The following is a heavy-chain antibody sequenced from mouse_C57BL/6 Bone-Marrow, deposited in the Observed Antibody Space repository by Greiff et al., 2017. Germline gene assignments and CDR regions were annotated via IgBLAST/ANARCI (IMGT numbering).Heavy chain of an antibody. D-gene: IGHD1-1*01. CDR2: IDTENSDT. V-gene: IGHV14-4*01. J-gene: IGHJ2*01. CDR3: ARSCSSYDY. Sequence: EVPLVESGAELVRPGASVQLSCTASGFKIKDDYMHWVKQRPEQGLEWIGWIDTENSDTEYASKFQGKATITADKYSSTDYMQLSSLTSEDSAVYYCARSCSSYDYWGQGTTLTVSS. CDR1: GFKIKDDY.